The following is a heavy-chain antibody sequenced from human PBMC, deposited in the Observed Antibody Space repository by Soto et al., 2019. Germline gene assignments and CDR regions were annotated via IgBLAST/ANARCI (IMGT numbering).Heavy chain of an antibody. CDR1: GLTFSSYA. V-gene: IGHV3-23*01. CDR3: ATDYYGMGV. CDR2: ISGSGSST. Sequence: EVQLLESGGGLVQPGGSLRLSCAASGLTFSSYAMNWVRQAPGKGLEWVSAISGSGSSTYYADSVKGRFTISRDTSKNTLYLQMNGLRAEDTAVYYCATDYYGMGVWGHGTTVIVSS. J-gene: IGHJ6*02.